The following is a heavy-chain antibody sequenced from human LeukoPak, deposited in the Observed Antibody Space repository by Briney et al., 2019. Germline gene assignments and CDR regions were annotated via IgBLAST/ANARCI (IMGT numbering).Heavy chain of an antibody. Sequence: GGSLRLSCAASGFTFSDYYMTWLRQAPGKGLEWLSYISNRGDTVFYADPVKGRFTVSRDNVKRSLYLQIESLRDDDTAVYHCALGTINKDYYFGMDVWGQGTTVTVSS. V-gene: IGHV3-11*01. D-gene: IGHD2-8*01. CDR3: ALGTINKDYYFGMDV. CDR1: GFTFSDYY. J-gene: IGHJ6*02. CDR2: ISNRGDTV.